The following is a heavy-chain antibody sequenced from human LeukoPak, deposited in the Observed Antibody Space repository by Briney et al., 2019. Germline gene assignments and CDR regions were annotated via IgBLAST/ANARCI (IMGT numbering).Heavy chain of an antibody. D-gene: IGHD6-6*01. Sequence: SETLSLTWTVSGGSISSYYWSWIRQPPGKGLEWIGYIYYSGSTNYNPSLRSRVTISVDTSKNQFSLKLSSVTAADTAVYYCARGSSSSSFVRGADFDYWGQGTLVTVSS. CDR3: ARGSSSSSFVRGADFDY. CDR2: IYYSGST. V-gene: IGHV4-59*01. J-gene: IGHJ4*02. CDR1: GGSISSYY.